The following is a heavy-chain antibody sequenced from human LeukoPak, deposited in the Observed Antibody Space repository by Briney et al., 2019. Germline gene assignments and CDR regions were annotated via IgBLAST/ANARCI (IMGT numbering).Heavy chain of an antibody. CDR1: GFTFSSFG. D-gene: IGHD4-23*01. J-gene: IGHJ4*02. Sequence: PGGSLRLSCAASGFTFSSFGMHWVRQAPGQGLEWVAFILYDGTNKYYADSVKGRFTISRDNSKNTLSLQMNSLRVEDTALYYCTKYLRYYYADNHSEMDEHDYWGQGTLVTVSS. V-gene: IGHV3-30*02. CDR3: TKYLRYYYADNHSEMDEHDY. CDR2: ILYDGTNK.